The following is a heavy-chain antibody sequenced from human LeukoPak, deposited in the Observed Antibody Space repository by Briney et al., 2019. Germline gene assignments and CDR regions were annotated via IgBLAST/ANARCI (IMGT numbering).Heavy chain of an antibody. CDR2: VMPLFNTP. D-gene: IGHD2-21*01. J-gene: IGHJ6*03. V-gene: IGHV1-69*05. CDR1: GDTFNNYV. Sequence: GASVKVSCKASGDTFNNYVFTWVRQAPGQGLEWMGGVMPLFNTPNYAQKFQGRVSITTDESTHTSYLELGSLRSEDTAVYYCSTVDRFHFYMDVWGTGTTVTVSS. CDR3: STVDRFHFYMDV.